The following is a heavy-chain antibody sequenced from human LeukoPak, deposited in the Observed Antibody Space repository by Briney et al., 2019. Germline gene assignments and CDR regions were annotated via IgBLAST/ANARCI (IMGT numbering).Heavy chain of an antibody. CDR1: GFTFSSYS. V-gene: IGHV3-21*03. J-gene: IGHJ3*02. D-gene: IGHD3-16*02. Sequence: PGGSLRLSCAASGFTFSSYSMNWVRQAPGKGLEWVSSISSSSSYIYYADSVKGRFTISRDNAKNSLYLQMNSLRAEDTAVYYCTTGEGYPPRSDAFDIWGQGTMVTVSS. CDR3: TTGEGYPPRSDAFDI. CDR2: ISSSSSYI.